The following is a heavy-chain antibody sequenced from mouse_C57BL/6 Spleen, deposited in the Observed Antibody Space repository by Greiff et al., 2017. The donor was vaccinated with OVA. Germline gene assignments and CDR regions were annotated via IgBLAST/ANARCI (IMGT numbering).Heavy chain of an antibody. D-gene: IGHD2-10*02. V-gene: IGHV1-19*01. Sequence: VQLQQSGPVLVKPGASVKMSCKASGYTFTDYYMNWVKQSPGKSLEWIGVINPYNGGTSYNQKFKGKATLTVDKSSSTAYMELNSLTSEDSAVYYCARSYDPSYWYFDVGGTETTVTVSS. J-gene: IGHJ1*03. CDR2: INPYNGGT. CDR3: ARSYDPSYWYFDV. CDR1: GYTFTDYY.